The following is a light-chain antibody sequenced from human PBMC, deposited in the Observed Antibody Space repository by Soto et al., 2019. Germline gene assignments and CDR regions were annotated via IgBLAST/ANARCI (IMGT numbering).Light chain of an antibody. CDR3: QQYNDWPRT. J-gene: IGKJ1*01. Sequence: ETVMTQSPATLSLSPGERVTLSCRASEGVGSSLAWYQQKPGQAPRVLIYGASTTAPGIPARFSGSGSGTEFTLTISSLQSEDSAVYHCQQYNDWPRTFGQGTKVDIK. V-gene: IGKV3-15*01. CDR1: EGVGSS. CDR2: GAS.